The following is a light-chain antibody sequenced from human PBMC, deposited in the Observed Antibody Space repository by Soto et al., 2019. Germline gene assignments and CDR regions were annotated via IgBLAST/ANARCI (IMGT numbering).Light chain of an antibody. CDR2: GAS. V-gene: IGKV3-15*01. CDR3: QQYNNWPPWT. J-gene: IGKJ1*01. Sequence: ETVMTQSPVTLYVSPGERATLSCRASQSVSRNLAWYQQKPGQAPRLLIYGASTRATDIPARFSGSGSGTEFTLTISSLQSEDFAVYHCQQYNNWPPWTFGQGTKVEIK. CDR1: QSVSRN.